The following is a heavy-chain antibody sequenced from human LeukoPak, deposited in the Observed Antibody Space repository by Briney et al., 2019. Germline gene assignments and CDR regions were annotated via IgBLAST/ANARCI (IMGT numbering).Heavy chain of an antibody. J-gene: IGHJ6*03. CDR3: ARAGGLGIQNYYYYMDV. CDR2: IVGSGGIT. CDR1: GFTFGSYA. V-gene: IGHV3-23*01. D-gene: IGHD7-27*01. Sequence: GGSLRLSCEASGFTFGSYAMYWVRQAPGKGLEWVSGIVGSGGITQYADSVKGRFTISRDNSKNTVFLQLNSLRAEDTAVYYCARAGGLGIQNYYYYMDVWGKGTTVTVSS.